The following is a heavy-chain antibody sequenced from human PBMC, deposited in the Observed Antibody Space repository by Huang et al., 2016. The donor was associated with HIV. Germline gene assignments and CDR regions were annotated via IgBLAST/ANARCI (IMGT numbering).Heavy chain of an antibody. CDR1: GFSISSYW. Sequence: EVQLVESGGGLVQPGGSLRLSCAASGFSISSYWMHWVRQAPGKGLVWGSRIKSEGSRTSYADSVKGRFTISRDNAKNTLYLQMNSLRAEDTAVYYCARDPRIQSWLNFFDYWGQGTLVSVSS. CDR3: ARDPRIQSWLNFFDY. V-gene: IGHV3-74*01. J-gene: IGHJ4*02. CDR2: IKSEGSRT. D-gene: IGHD3-22*01.